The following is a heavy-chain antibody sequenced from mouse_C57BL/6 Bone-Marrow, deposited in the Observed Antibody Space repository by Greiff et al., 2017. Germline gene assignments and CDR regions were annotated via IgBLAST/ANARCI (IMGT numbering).Heavy chain of an antibody. D-gene: IGHD3-3*01. Sequence: EVMLVESGGGLVKPGGSLKLSCAASGFTFSDYGMHWVRQAPEKGLEWVAYISSGSSTIYYADTVKGRFTISRDNAKNTLYLQMTSLRSEDTAMYYCARPRLRGNAMDYWGQGTSVTVSS. CDR2: ISSGSSTI. CDR3: ARPRLRGNAMDY. J-gene: IGHJ4*01. CDR1: GFTFSDYG. V-gene: IGHV5-17*01.